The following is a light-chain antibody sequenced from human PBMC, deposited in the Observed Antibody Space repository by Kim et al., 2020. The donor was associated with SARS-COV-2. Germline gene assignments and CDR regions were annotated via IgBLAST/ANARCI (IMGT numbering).Light chain of an antibody. CDR3: QAWDTSTVV. V-gene: IGLV3-1*01. CDR1: KLGHTY. Sequence: SVSTGKRASIPGSGDKLGHTYVEWYQQKPGQSPVVVIYQDKKRPSGIPERFSGSDSGNTATLTIGGSQAVDEADYYCQAWDTSTVVFGGGTQLTVL. J-gene: IGLJ3*02. CDR2: QDK.